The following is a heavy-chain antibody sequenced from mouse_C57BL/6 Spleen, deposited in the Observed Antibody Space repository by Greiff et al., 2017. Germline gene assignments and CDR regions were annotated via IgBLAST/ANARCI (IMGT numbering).Heavy chain of an antibody. CDR2: ISDGGSYT. CDR1: GFTFSSYA. J-gene: IGHJ2*01. V-gene: IGHV5-4*01. D-gene: IGHD4-1*01. CDR3: ARDLKLGFDY. Sequence: EVKVVESGGGLVKPGGSLKLSCAASGFTFSSYAMSWVRQTPEKRLEWVATISDGGSYTYYPDNVKGRFTISRDNAKNYLYLQMSHLKSEDTAMYYCARDLKLGFDYWGQGTTLTVSS.